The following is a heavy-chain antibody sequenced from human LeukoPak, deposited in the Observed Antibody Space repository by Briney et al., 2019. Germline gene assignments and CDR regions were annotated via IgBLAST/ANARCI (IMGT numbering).Heavy chain of an antibody. Sequence: SGPTLVNPTQTLTLTCTFSGFSLSTSGRCVRWIRQPPGKALESLARIDWDDDKYYSKSLQTRLTISKDTSKNKVVLTMTNMDPVDTATYYCARIGFGELSDFDYWGQGTLVTVSS. CDR3: ARIGFGELSDFDY. J-gene: IGHJ4*02. CDR2: IDWDDDK. CDR1: GFSLSTSGRC. D-gene: IGHD3-10*01. V-gene: IGHV2-70*11.